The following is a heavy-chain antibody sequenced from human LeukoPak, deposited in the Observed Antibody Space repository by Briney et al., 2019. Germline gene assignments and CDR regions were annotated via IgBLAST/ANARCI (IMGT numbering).Heavy chain of an antibody. CDR2: ISSGSGTI. Sequence: GALRLSCAASGFTFSSYSMNWVRPAPGKGLEWVSHISSGSGTIYYADSVKGRFTISRDNAKNSLYLQMNSLRAEDTAVYYCARWGSGATRAFDIWGQGTMVTVSS. D-gene: IGHD1-26*01. CDR1: GFTFSSYS. CDR3: ARWGSGATRAFDI. J-gene: IGHJ3*02. V-gene: IGHV3-48*01.